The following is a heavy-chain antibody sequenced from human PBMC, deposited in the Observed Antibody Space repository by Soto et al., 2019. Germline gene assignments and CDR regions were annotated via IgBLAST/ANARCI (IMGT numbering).Heavy chain of an antibody. CDR2: INHSGST. Sequence: PSETLSLTCAVYGGSFSGYYCSWIRQPPGKGLEWIGEINHSGSTNYNPSLKSRVTISVDTSKNQFSLKLSSVTAADTAVYYCARVVRLRFLEWLSYYYYMDVWGKGTTVTVSS. J-gene: IGHJ6*03. V-gene: IGHV4-34*01. D-gene: IGHD3-3*01. CDR1: GGSFSGYY. CDR3: ARVVRLRFLEWLSYYYYMDV.